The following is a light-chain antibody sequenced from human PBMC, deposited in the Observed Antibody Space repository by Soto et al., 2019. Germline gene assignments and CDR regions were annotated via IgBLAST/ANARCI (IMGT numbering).Light chain of an antibody. Sequence: QSALTQPAAVSGSPGQSITISCTGTSSDVGGYNYVSWYQQHPGKAPKLMIYEVSNRPSGVSNRFSGTSSGAERYLTISSLQSEDEADYYCQTWGTGGDVVFGGGTKLTVL. CDR3: QTWGTGGDVV. V-gene: IGLV2-14*01. CDR1: SSDVGGYNY. J-gene: IGLJ2*01. CDR2: EVS.